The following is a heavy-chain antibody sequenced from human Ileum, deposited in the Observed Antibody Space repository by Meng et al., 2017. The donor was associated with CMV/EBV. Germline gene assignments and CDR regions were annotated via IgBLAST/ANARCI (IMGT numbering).Heavy chain of an antibody. CDR1: GYTVTGYY. D-gene: IGHD2/OR15-2a*01. J-gene: IGHJ4*02. CDR3: ARGVRMGSTREYSFDF. V-gene: IGHV1-2*02. Sequence: QVQLVRSGAEVRKLGALGQGSGKASGYTVTGYYLHWVRQVPGQGLEWMGWINPKSGGTKFAQNFQGRVSMTRDTSINTAFMELSRLRSDDTAVYFCARGVRMGSTREYSFDFWGQGTLVTVSS. CDR2: INPKSGGT.